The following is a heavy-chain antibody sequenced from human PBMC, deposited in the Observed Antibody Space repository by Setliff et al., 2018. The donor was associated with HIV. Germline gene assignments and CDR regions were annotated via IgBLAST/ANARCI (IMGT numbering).Heavy chain of an antibody. J-gene: IGHJ3*02. D-gene: IGHD3-3*01. Sequence: SETLSLTCAVYGGSLSDYYWSWIRQPPGKGLEWLGEIHSSGNTNYSPSLKGRVTISVGTPKNQYSLNLKSVTAADTAVYYCARVREGFLPYDAFEIWGQGTMVTVSS. CDR2: IHSSGNT. V-gene: IGHV4-34*01. CDR1: GGSLSDYY. CDR3: ARVREGFLPYDAFEI.